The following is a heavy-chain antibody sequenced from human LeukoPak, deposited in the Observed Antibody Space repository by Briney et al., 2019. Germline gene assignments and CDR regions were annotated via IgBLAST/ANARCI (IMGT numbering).Heavy chain of an antibody. CDR3: ARRVLVRGEYYFDY. V-gene: IGHV5-10-1*01. D-gene: IGHD3-10*01. J-gene: IGHJ4*02. CDR1: GYSFTNYW. Sequence: GESLKISCKGSGYSFTNYWIGWVRQMPGKGLEWMGRIDPSDSYTNYSPSFQGHVTISADKSISTAYLQWSSLKASDAAMYYCARRVLVRGEYYFDYWGQGTLVTVSS. CDR2: IDPSDSYT.